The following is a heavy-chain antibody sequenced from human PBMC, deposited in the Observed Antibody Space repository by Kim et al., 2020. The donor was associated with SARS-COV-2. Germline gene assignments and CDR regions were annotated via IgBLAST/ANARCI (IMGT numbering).Heavy chain of an antibody. D-gene: IGHD4-17*01. CDR3: ARTVGTVTGNWFDS. J-gene: IGHJ5*01. CDR2: INPSGDST. Sequence: ASVKVSCKASGYTFTTYYMHWVRQAPGQGLEWMGMINPSGDSTSFAQKFQGRVTMTRDTSTSTVYMELSSLRSEDTAVYYCARTVGTVTGNWFDSWGQGTLVTVSS. V-gene: IGHV1-46*01. CDR1: GYTFTTYY.